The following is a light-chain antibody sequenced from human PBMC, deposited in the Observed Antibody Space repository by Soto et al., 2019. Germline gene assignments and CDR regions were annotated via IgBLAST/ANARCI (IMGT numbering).Light chain of an antibody. Sequence: QSALTQPPSASGTPGQRVTISCSGSSSNIGSKYVYWYQQLPGTAPKLLMYRNNQRPSGVPDRFSGSKSGTSASLAISGLRSEEEADYYCAAWDAGVSGPAFGGGTKVTVL. V-gene: IGLV1-47*01. CDR2: RNN. CDR1: SSNIGSKY. CDR3: AAWDAGVSGPA. J-gene: IGLJ2*01.